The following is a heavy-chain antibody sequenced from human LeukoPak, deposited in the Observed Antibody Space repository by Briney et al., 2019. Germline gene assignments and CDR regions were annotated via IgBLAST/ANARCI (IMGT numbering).Heavy chain of an antibody. V-gene: IGHV3-23*01. CDR3: AKQTTGYYGSGVGF. CDR1: GFTFSSYA. CDR2: IRDSGDIA. D-gene: IGHD3-10*01. J-gene: IGHJ4*02. Sequence: GGSLRLSCVASGFTFSSYALSGVRQAPEKGLGWVSSIRDSGDIAHYADSVRGRFTISRDNSKNTLYLQMSSLRPEDTAVYFCAKQTTGYYGSGVGFWGQGALVTVSS.